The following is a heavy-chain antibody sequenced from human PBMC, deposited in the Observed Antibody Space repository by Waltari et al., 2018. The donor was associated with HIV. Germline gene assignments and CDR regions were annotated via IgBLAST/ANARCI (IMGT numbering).Heavy chain of an antibody. V-gene: IGHV4-38-2*02. CDR1: GYSTSSGYF. CDR2: MFHNGST. J-gene: IGHJ5*02. CDR3: AREWGTLMVAWFDP. Sequence: QVQLQQSGPGLVKPSATLSHTCAVSGYSTSSGYFWGWNRPPPGKALEWIGSMFHNGSTYYNPSLKSRVTISVGTAKNQFSLKLSSVTSADTAIYYCAREWGTLMVAWFDPWGQGTLVTVSS. D-gene: IGHD3-10*01.